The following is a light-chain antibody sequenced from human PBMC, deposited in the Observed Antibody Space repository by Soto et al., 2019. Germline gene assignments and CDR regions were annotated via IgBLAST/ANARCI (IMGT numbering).Light chain of an antibody. CDR2: GAS. J-gene: IGKJ1*01. Sequence: EIVLTQSPATLSVSPGERATLSCRASQSVRSNYLAWYQQKGGQAPRLLIYGASSRATGIPDRFSGSGSGTDFTLTISSLQAEDVAVYYCQQYYSTPWTFGQGTKVDIK. V-gene: IGKV3-20*01. CDR1: QSVRSNY. CDR3: QQYYSTPWT.